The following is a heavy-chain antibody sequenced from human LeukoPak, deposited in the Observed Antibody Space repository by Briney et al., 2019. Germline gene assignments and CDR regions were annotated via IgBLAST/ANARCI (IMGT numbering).Heavy chain of an antibody. D-gene: IGHD5-24*01. Sequence: ASVKVPCKASGSNFTSYPLHWVRQAPGPGLDWMGWINTNTGNPTYAQGFTGRFVFSLDTSVSTAYLQISSLKAEDTAVYYCARGWLQSYFDYWGQGTLVTVSS. CDR1: GSNFTSYP. CDR3: ARGWLQSYFDY. V-gene: IGHV7-4-1*02. J-gene: IGHJ4*02. CDR2: INTNTGNP.